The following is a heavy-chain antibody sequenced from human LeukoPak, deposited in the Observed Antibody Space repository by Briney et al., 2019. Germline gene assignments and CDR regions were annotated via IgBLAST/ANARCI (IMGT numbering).Heavy chain of an antibody. J-gene: IGHJ4*02. CDR2: INLDGDDK. V-gene: IGHV3-7*03. CDR1: GFTLRTYW. Sequence: GGSLRVSCAAPGFTLRTYWINCVRQALGKGLEWLANINLDGDDKYSVDSLWGGFTISRENTKRTLELQMSNLRAKDTAVYFCTSGDYVDYWGQGTLVTVSS. CDR3: TSGDYVDY. D-gene: IGHD2-21*01.